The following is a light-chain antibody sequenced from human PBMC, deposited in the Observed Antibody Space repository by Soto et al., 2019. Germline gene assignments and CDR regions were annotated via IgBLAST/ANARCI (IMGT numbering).Light chain of an antibody. CDR1: QSVSRK. J-gene: IGKJ4*01. CDR3: QQYGSSPLT. Sequence: EIVMTQSPATLSGSPGERATLSCRASQSVSRKLAWYQQTRGQAPRLLIYGASSRATGIPDRFSGSGSGTDFTLTISRLEPEDFAVYYCQQYGSSPLTFGGGTKVDNK. V-gene: IGKV3-20*01. CDR2: GAS.